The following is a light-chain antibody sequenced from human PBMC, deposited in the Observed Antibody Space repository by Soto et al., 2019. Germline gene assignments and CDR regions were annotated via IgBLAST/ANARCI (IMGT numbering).Light chain of an antibody. CDR2: AAS. J-gene: IGKJ4*02. CDR1: QDILKY. Sequence: DVQMSQSPSSLSASVGDRVTITCRASQDILKYLAWFQLRPGKAPKSLIYAASNLQSGVPSKFIGGDSGTDFTLTVTSLQPEDFATYFCQQYNTYPLAFGGGTRVE. V-gene: IGKV1-16*02. CDR3: QQYNTYPLA.